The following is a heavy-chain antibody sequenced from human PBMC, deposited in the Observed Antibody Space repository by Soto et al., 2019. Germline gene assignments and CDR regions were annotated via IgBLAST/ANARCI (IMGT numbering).Heavy chain of an antibody. CDR2: INPDGSGK. V-gene: IGHV3-7*01. CDR3: ANPTDLDY. Sequence: EVQLVESGGGLVQPGGSLRLSCVASGFIFSNNWMSWVRQAPGKGLEWVASINPDGSGKYQVDSVKGRFTISRDNAKTSLYLQMNSLRVEDTAVYYCANPTDLDYWGQGTLVTVSS. CDR1: GFIFSNNW. J-gene: IGHJ4*02. D-gene: IGHD4-4*01.